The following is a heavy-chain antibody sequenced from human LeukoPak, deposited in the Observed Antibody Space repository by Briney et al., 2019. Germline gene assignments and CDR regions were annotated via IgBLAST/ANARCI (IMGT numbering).Heavy chain of an antibody. D-gene: IGHD1-26*01. Sequence: GGSLRLSCAASGFTFRNYGMHWVRQAPGKGLEWVAVISNDGSDKQYGDSVKGRFAISRDNSKNTLYLEMNSLTLEDTAVYYCVKVRGRARVGYFDYWGQGALVTVSS. J-gene: IGHJ4*02. CDR2: ISNDGSDK. V-gene: IGHV3-30*18. CDR3: VKVRGRARVGYFDY. CDR1: GFTFRNYG.